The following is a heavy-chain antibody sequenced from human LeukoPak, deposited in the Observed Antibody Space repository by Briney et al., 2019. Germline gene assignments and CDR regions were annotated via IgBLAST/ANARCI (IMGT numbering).Heavy chain of an antibody. D-gene: IGHD3-10*01. Sequence: ASVKVSCKASGYTFTSYGISWVRQAPGQGLEWMGWISAYNGNTNYAQKLQGRVTMTTDTSTSTAYMELRSLRSDDTAVYYCAREQKWYVGGLLIGYYYYGMDVWGQGTTVTVSS. CDR2: ISAYNGNT. J-gene: IGHJ6*02. CDR1: GYTFTSYG. CDR3: AREQKWYVGGLLIGYYYYGMDV. V-gene: IGHV1-18*01.